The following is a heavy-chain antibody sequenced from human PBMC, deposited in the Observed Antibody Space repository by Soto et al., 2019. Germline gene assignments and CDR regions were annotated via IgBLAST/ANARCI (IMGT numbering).Heavy chain of an antibody. D-gene: IGHD6-19*01. CDR1: GFIFKMYW. V-gene: IGHV3-74*01. Sequence: GGSLRLSCAASGFIFKMYWMHWVRQTPGKGLVWISRIYNDGSYTDYADSVRGRFTISRDNSKNTLYLQMNSLRAEDTAVYYCASSSGWYRGDYWGQGTLVTVSS. CDR3: ASSSGWYRGDY. J-gene: IGHJ4*02. CDR2: IYNDGSYT.